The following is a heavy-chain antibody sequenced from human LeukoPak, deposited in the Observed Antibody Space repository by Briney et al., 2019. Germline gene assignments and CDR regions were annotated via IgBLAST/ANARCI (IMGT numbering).Heavy chain of an antibody. Sequence: GGSLRLSCAASGFTFSSYAMSWVRQAPGKGLEWVSAISGSGGSTYYADSAKGRFTISRDNSKNTLWLQMNSLRAEDAAVYYCAKGDSGSYYRIWFDYWGQGNLVTVSS. CDR1: GFTFSSYA. D-gene: IGHD3-10*01. CDR2: ISGSGGST. J-gene: IGHJ4*02. CDR3: AKGDSGSYYRIWFDY. V-gene: IGHV3-23*01.